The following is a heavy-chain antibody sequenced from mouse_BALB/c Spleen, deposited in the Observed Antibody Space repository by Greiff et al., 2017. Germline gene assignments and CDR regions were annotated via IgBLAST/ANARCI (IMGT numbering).Heavy chain of an antibody. V-gene: IGHV1-20*02. D-gene: IGHD2-1*01. CDR2: INPYNGDT. Sequence: EVQLQQSGPELVKPGASVKISCKASGYSFTGYFMNWVMQSHGKSLEWIGRINPYNGDTFYNQKFKGKATLTVDKSSSTAHMELRSLASEDSAVYYCAREGNFYYAMDYWGQGTSVTVSS. CDR1: GYSFTGYF. J-gene: IGHJ4*01. CDR3: AREGNFYYAMDY.